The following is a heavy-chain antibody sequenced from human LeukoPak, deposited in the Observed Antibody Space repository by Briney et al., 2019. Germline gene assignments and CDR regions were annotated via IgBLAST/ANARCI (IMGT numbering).Heavy chain of an antibody. D-gene: IGHD6-19*01. CDR3: ASGRTSSGWLFVY. Sequence: SSVKVSCKASGGTVSSYAIRWVRQAPGQGLEWMGGIIPIFGTANYAHKLQRRVTINAAESTSTAYMELSRLRSEDTAVSYCASGRTSSGWLFVYWRQGPLVTVSS. J-gene: IGHJ4*02. CDR1: GGTVSSYA. CDR2: IIPIFGTA. V-gene: IGHV1-69*13.